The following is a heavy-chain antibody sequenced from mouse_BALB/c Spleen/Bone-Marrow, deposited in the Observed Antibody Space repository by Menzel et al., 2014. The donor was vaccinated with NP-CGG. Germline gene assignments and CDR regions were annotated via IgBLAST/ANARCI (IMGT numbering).Heavy chain of an antibody. V-gene: IGHV5-17*02. J-gene: IGHJ2*01. CDR2: ISSGSSTI. CDR3: ARSGSSSGYFDY. D-gene: IGHD1-1*01. CDR1: GFTFSSFA. Sequence: EVMLVESGGGLVQPGGSRKLSCAASGFTFSSFAMHWVRQAPEKGLEWVAYISSGSSTIYYADTVMGRFTISRDNPKNTLFLQMTSLRSEDTAMYYCARSGSSSGYFDYWGQGTTLTVSP.